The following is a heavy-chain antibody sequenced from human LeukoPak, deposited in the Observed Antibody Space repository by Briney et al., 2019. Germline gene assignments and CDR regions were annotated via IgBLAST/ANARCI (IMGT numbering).Heavy chain of an antibody. D-gene: IGHD3-22*01. J-gene: IGHJ4*02. V-gene: IGHV3-15*01. CDR1: GFTFSNAW. CDR2: IRSKTDGGTT. Sequence: PGGSLRLSCAASGFTFSNAWMSWVRQAPGKGLEWVGRIRSKTDGGTTDYAAPVKGRFTISRDDSKNTLYLQMNSLKTEDTAVYYCTTADYYYDSSGYYTHDYWGQGTLVTVSS. CDR3: TTADYYYDSSGYYTHDY.